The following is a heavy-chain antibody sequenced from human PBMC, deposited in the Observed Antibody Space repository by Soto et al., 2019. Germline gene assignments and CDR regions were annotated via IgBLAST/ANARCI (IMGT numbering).Heavy chain of an antibody. CDR1: GYTFTSYG. J-gene: IGHJ4*02. CDR3: ARVSFEDITMIVVVITDFDY. CDR2: ISAYNGNT. D-gene: IGHD3-22*01. V-gene: IGHV1-18*01. Sequence: QVQLVQSGAEVKKPGASVKVSCKASGYTFTSYGISWVRQAPGQGLECMGWISAYNGNTHYAQKLQGRVTMTTDTSTSTAYMALRSLRSDDTALYYCARVSFEDITMIVVVITDFDYWGQGTLVTVSS.